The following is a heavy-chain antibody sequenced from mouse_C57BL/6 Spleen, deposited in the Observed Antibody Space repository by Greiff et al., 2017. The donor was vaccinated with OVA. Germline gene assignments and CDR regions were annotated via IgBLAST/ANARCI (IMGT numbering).Heavy chain of an antibody. J-gene: IGHJ2*01. V-gene: IGHV1-69*01. CDR1: GYTFTSYW. CDR2: IDPSDSYT. Sequence: VQLQQSGPELVMPGASVKLSCKASGYTFTSYWMHWVKQRPGQGLEWIGEIDPSDSYTNYNQTFKGKTTLTVDKSSNTAYMQLSSLTSEDAAVDYCARGYSGNECYFDYWGQGTTLTVSS. D-gene: IGHD1-1*02. CDR3: ARGYSGNECYFDY.